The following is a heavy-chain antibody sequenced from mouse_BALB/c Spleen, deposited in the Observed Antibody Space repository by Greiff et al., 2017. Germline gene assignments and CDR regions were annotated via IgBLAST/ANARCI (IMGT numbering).Heavy chain of an antibody. CDR2: ISSGSSTI. CDR1: GFTFSSFG. CDR3: ARKEYGNYVPFAY. V-gene: IGHV5-17*02. Sequence: EVHLVESGGGLVQPGGSRKLSCAASGFTFSSFGMHWVRQAPEKGLEWVAYISSGSSTIYYADTVKGRFTISRDNPKNTLFLQMTSLRSEDTAMYYCARKEYGNYVPFAYWGQGTLVTVSA. J-gene: IGHJ3*01. D-gene: IGHD2-10*02.